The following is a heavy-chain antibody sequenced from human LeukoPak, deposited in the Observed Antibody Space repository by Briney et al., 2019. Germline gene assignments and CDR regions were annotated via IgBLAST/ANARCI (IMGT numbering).Heavy chain of an antibody. J-gene: IGHJ4*02. CDR3: AREITVTRPFDY. CDR1: NGSISIYY. CDR2: ISASGST. D-gene: IGHD4-17*01. V-gene: IGHV4-4*07. Sequence: SETLSLTCTVSNGSISIYYWSWVRQRAGKGLERIGRISASGSTNYNPSLKSRVTMSLDTSKNQFSLKLSSVIAADTAVYYCAREITVTRPFDYWGPGTLVTVSS.